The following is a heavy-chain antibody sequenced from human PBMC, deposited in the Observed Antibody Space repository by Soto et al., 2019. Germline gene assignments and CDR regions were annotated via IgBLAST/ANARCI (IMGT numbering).Heavy chain of an antibody. CDR3: ARPRTVATTKGYDF. Sequence: ASVKVSCKASGGTFSNYPIAWVRQAPGQGLEWVGAIVPIFGTRNYAQNFQGRVTLSADESASTAYMELSSLTSADTALYYCARPRTVATTKGYDFWGQGTQVTVSS. CDR2: IVPIFGTR. CDR1: GGTFSNYP. J-gene: IGHJ4*02. D-gene: IGHD1-1*01. V-gene: IGHV1-69*13.